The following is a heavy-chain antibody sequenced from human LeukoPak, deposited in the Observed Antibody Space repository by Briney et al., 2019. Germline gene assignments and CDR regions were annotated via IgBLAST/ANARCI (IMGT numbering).Heavy chain of an antibody. J-gene: IGHJ5*02. Sequence: ASVKVSCKASGYTFTSYAMHWVRQAPGQRLEWMGWINAGNGNTKYSQKFQSRVTITRDTSASTAYMELSSLRSEDTAVYYCARVPFYDFWSGYYENNWFDPWGQGTLVTVSS. D-gene: IGHD3-3*01. CDR2: INAGNGNT. CDR3: ARVPFYDFWSGYYENNWFDP. V-gene: IGHV1-3*01. CDR1: GYTFTSYA.